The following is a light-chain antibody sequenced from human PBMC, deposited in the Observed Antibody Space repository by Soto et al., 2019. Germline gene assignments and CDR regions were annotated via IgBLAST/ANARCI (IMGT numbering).Light chain of an antibody. V-gene: IGLV3-21*04. Sequence: SSELTQPPSVSVAPGKTASISCGGNNIGSKGVHWYQQKPGQAPVLVIYSDTDLPPVIPERFSGSNSATLATLTISGVEAGDGDDYYCQVWASGGAPVVFGGGTELTVL. CDR1: NIGSKG. CDR3: QVWASGGAPVV. CDR2: SDT. J-gene: IGLJ2*01.